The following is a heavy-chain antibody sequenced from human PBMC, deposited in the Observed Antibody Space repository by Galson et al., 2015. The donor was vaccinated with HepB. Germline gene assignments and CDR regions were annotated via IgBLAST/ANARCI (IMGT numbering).Heavy chain of an antibody. CDR1: GFTSGLRFSNFA. V-gene: IGHV3-33*01. Sequence: SLRLSCAASGFTSGLRFSNFAMHWVRQAPGKGLEWVAVIWADGGNKYYGDSVRGRFTISRDNSKNTVYLQMNSLIVDDTAVYYCARMYGGNSLDSWGQGTLVTVSS. CDR2: IWADGGNK. CDR3: ARMYGGNSLDS. J-gene: IGHJ4*02. D-gene: IGHD4-23*01.